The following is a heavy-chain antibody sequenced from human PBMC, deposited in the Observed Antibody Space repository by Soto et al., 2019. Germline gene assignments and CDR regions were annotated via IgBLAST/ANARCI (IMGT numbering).Heavy chain of an antibody. CDR1: GYTFNNYI. V-gene: IGHV1-18*01. CDR3: AREMITATFFDY. D-gene: IGHD3-16*01. CDR2: INGFNGDT. Sequence: ASGKVSCKASGYTFNNYIITWGREAPGHGLEWMGWINGFNGDTKYAQKFQGRVTMTADTSTSTAYMELRSLRSDDTGVYYCAREMITATFFDYWGQGTLVTVSS. J-gene: IGHJ4*02.